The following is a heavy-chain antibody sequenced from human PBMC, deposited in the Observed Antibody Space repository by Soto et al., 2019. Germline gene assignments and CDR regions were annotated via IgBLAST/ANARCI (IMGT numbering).Heavy chain of an antibody. CDR1: GGSFSGYY. Sequence: PSETLSLTCAVHGGSFSGYYWDWIRQPPGKGLEWIGEVNHAGTSNYNPSLESRATISLDTSKSQFSLKLSSVTAADTAVYYCARHVTTVIVVAPYYFDYWGQGTLVTVSS. J-gene: IGHJ4*02. CDR3: ARHVTTVIVVAPYYFDY. CDR2: VNHAGTS. D-gene: IGHD3-22*01. V-gene: IGHV4-34*01.